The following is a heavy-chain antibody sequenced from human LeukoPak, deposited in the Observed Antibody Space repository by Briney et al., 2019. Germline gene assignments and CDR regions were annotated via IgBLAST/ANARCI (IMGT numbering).Heavy chain of an antibody. V-gene: IGHV3-66*01. CDR1: GFTVTSNY. J-gene: IGHJ4*02. D-gene: IGHD2-15*01. CDR2: IYSGDNT. CDR3: AKSGQRRCSGGSCYPYYFDY. Sequence: GGSLRLSCAASGFTVTSNYISWVRQAPGTGLEWVSVIYSGDNTYYADAVKGRFTISRDNAKNSLHLQMNSLRAEDTAVYYCAKSGQRRCSGGSCYPYYFDYWGQGTLVTVSS.